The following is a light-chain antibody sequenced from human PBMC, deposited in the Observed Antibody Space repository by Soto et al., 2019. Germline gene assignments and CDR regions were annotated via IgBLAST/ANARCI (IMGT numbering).Light chain of an antibody. CDR2: SNT. Sequence: QSVLTQSPSASGTPGQRVTISCSGSSSNIGSNTVNWYQHLPGTAPKLLIYSNTQRPSGVPDRFSGSKSGTSASLAISGLQSEDEADYYCAAWDDSPNGPVFGGGTKLTVL. V-gene: IGLV1-44*01. CDR1: SSNIGSNT. CDR3: AAWDDSPNGPV. J-gene: IGLJ3*02.